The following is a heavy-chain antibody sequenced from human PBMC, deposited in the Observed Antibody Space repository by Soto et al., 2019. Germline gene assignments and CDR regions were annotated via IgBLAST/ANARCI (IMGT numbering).Heavy chain of an antibody. J-gene: IGHJ5*02. CDR3: ARDGGGYCISTSCSGFDP. V-gene: IGHV4-39*02. Sequence: SETLSLTCTVSGGSISSRGYYWGWIRQPPGKGLEWIGTIYYSGSTYYNPSLKSRVTISVDTSKNQFSLKLSSVTAADTAVYYCARDGGGYCISTSCSGFDPWGQGTLVTVS. CDR1: GGSISSRGYY. D-gene: IGHD2-2*01. CDR2: IYYSGST.